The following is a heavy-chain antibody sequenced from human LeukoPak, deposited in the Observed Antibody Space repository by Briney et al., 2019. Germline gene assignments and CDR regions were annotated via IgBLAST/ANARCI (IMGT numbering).Heavy chain of an antibody. D-gene: IGHD3-16*02. CDR3: ERVAVYDYVWGSYRRDHDY. CDR1: GYTFTSYG. CDR2: ISAYNGNT. J-gene: IGHJ4*02. V-gene: IGHV1-18*01. Sequence: ASVKVSCKASGYTFTSYGISWVRQAPGQGLEWMGWISAYNGNTNYAQNLQGRVTMTTDTSTSTAYMELRSLRSDDTAVYYCERVAVYDYVWGSYRRDHDYWGQGTLVTVSS.